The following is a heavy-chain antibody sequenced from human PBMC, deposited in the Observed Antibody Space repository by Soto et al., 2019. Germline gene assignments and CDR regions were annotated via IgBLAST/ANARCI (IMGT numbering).Heavy chain of an antibody. D-gene: IGHD2-15*01. V-gene: IGHV1-69*13. J-gene: IGHJ6*02. Sequence: QVPLVQSGAEVKKPGASVKVSCKASGYTFTSYGISWVRQAPGQGLEWMGGIIPIFGTANYAQKFQGRVTITADESTSTAYMELSSLRSEDTAVYYCARGHLYCSGGSCYSYYYYYGMDVWGQGTTVTVSS. CDR1: GYTFTSYG. CDR2: IIPIFGTA. CDR3: ARGHLYCSGGSCYSYYYYYGMDV.